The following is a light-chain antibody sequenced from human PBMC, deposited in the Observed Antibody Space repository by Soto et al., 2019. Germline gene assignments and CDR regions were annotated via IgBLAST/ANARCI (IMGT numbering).Light chain of an antibody. CDR1: QSLSSY. CDR3: QHYVSPPIT. CDR2: GAS. J-gene: IGKJ5*01. V-gene: IGKV3-20*01. Sequence: EIVLTQSPATLSLSPGERATLSCGASQSLSSYLAWYQQKPGQAPRLLIYGASSRATGIPDSFSGSGSGTDFTLTISRLEPEDFAVYYCQHYVSPPITFGQGTRLEIK.